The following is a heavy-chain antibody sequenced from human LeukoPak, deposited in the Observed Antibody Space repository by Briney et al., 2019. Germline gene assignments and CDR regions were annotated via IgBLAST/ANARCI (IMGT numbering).Heavy chain of an antibody. D-gene: IGHD3-10*01. Sequence: GGSLRLSCAASGFTFSSYGVSWVRQAPGKGLEWVSAIGGRDGSTYYADSVKGRFTISRDNSKNTLYVQMNSLRAEDTAVYYCAKGHYYGSGSLDYWGQGTLVTVSS. CDR1: GFTFSSYG. CDR2: IGGRDGST. V-gene: IGHV3-23*01. CDR3: AKGHYYGSGSLDY. J-gene: IGHJ4*02.